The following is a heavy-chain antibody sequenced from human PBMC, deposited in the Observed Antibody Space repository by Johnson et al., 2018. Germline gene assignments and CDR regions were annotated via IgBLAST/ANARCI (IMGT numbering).Heavy chain of an antibody. V-gene: IGHV4-59*01. J-gene: IGHJ6*03. CDR2: IYYSGST. Sequence: QVQLQESGPGLVKPSETLSLTCTVSGGSISSYYWGWIRQPPGKGLEWIGYIYYSGSTNYNPSLKGRFTISRDNAKNSLYLQMNSLRAEDTALYYCAKEGVKGPTTTYYYYYYYMDVWGKGTTVTVSS. CDR1: GGSISSYY. CDR3: AKEGVKGPTTTYYYYYYYMDV. D-gene: IGHD1-26*01.